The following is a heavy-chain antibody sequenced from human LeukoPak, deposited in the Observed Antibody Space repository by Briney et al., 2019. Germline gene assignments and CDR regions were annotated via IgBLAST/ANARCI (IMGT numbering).Heavy chain of an antibody. J-gene: IGHJ6*02. V-gene: IGHV1-69*13. CDR2: IIPIFGTA. Sequence: GASVKVSCKASGGTFSSYAISWVRQAPGQGLEWMGGIIPIFGTANYAQKFQGRVTITADESTSTAYMELSSLRSEDTAVYYCARVFYYYGSGSGLGMDVWGQGTTVTVSS. CDR3: ARVFYYYGSGSGLGMDV. D-gene: IGHD3-10*01. CDR1: GGTFSSYA.